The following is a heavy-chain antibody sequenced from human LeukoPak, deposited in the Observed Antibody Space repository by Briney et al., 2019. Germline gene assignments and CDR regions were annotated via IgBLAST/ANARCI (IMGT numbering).Heavy chain of an antibody. D-gene: IGHD3-3*01. CDR1: GFTFSSYS. J-gene: IGHJ4*02. V-gene: IGHV3-23*01. CDR2: ISGSGGST. Sequence: PGGSLRLSCAASGFTFSSYSMNWVRQAPGKGLEWVSAISGSGGSTYYADSVKGRFTISRDNSKNTLYLQMNSLRAEDTAVYYCAKDSRFLEWLLEEDYWGQGTLVTVSS. CDR3: AKDSRFLEWLLEEDY.